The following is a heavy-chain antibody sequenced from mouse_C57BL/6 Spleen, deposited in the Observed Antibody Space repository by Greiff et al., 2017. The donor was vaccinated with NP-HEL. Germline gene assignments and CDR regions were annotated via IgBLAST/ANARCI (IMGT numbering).Heavy chain of an antibody. CDR3: ARSGGTSLWFAY. V-gene: IGHV1-26*01. J-gene: IGHJ3*01. Sequence: EVQLQQSGPELVKPGASVKISCKASGYTFTDYYMNWVKQSHGKSLEWIGDINPNNGGTSYNQKFKGKATLTVDKSSSTAYMELRSLTSEDSAVYYCARSGGTSLWFAYWGQGTLVTVSA. D-gene: IGHD3-2*02. CDR2: INPNNGGT. CDR1: GYTFTDYY.